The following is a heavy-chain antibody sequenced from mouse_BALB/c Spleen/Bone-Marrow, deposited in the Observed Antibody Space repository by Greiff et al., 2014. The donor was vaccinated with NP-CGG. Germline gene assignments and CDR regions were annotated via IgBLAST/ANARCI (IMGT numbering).Heavy chain of an antibody. D-gene: IGHD1-1*01. V-gene: IGHV1S29*02. J-gene: IGHJ2*01. CDR3: ARDYGSNY. CDR2: IYPYNGGT. CDR1: GYTFTDYN. Sequence: EVHLVESGPELVKPGASVKISCKASGYTFTDYNMHWVKQSHGKSLEWIGYIYPYNGGTDYNQKFKSKATLTVDNSSSTAYMELRSLTSEDSAVYYCARDYGSNYWGQGTTLTASS.